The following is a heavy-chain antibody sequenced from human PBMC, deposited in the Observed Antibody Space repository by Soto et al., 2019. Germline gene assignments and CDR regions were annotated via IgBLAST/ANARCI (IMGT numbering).Heavy chain of an antibody. Sequence: QVQLEQSGAEVKKPGASVKVSCKASGYTFTRYGITWVRQAPGQGLEWMGRISTYNGNTNYAQKHPGRVTMTADTSATTAYMTLRSLTSDDTAVYYCASAPGYSTDRGAFDIWGQGTVVTVSS. J-gene: IGHJ3*02. CDR2: ISTYNGNT. CDR3: ASAPGYSTDRGAFDI. V-gene: IGHV1-18*01. D-gene: IGHD6-13*01. CDR1: GYTFTRYG.